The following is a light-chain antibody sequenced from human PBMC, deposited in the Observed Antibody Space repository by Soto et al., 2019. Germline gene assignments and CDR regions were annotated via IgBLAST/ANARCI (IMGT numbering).Light chain of an antibody. Sequence: DILMTQSPSTLSASVGDRITITCRASQSVSTWLAWYQQKPGKAPKLLIYKASSLESGVPSRFSGSGSGTQFTLTISCLQADDIATYYCQQYNSYPYTFGEGTKLEIK. CDR3: QQYNSYPYT. V-gene: IGKV1-5*03. J-gene: IGKJ2*01. CDR2: KAS. CDR1: QSVSTW.